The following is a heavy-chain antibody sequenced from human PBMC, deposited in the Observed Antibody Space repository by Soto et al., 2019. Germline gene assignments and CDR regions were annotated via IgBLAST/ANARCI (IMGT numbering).Heavy chain of an antibody. CDR3: ARVAVEGFGELVVLPGEAQQTKDYYYYGMDV. D-gene: IGHD3-10*01. CDR1: GFIFSDYS. V-gene: IGHV3-11*01. J-gene: IGHJ6*02. Sequence: QVQLVESGGGLVKPGGSLRLSCAASGFIFSDYSMSWIRQAPGKGLEWVSYISSSGSAIYYADSVKGRFTISRDNAKNSLSLQMNSLRAEDAAVYYCARVAVEGFGELVVLPGEAQQTKDYYYYGMDVWGHGTTVTVSS. CDR2: ISSSGSAI.